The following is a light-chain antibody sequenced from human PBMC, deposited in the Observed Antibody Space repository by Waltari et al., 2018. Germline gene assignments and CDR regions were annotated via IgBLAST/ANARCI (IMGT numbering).Light chain of an antibody. J-gene: IGKJ4*01. V-gene: IGKV3-11*02. CDR3: QQRSVWPVT. Sequence: EIVLTQSPATLSLSPGERVTLSCRASQSVSRSLGWFLQKPGQAPKLLIYAASNRAPGLPGRFSGRGFGRDFTLTISSLEPEDFGVYYCQQRSVWPVTFGGGTKLEI. CDR1: QSVSRS. CDR2: AAS.